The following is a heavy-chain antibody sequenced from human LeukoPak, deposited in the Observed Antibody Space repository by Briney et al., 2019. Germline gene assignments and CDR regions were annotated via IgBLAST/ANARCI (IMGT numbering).Heavy chain of an antibody. Sequence: ASVKVSCKASGYTFTSYDINWVRQATGQGLEWMGWMNPNSGSTGYAQKFQGRVTITRNTSISTAYMELSGLRSEDAAVYYCARGRSTGYPYYFEYWGQGTLATVSS. J-gene: IGHJ4*02. CDR1: GYTFTSYD. CDR2: MNPNSGST. D-gene: IGHD5-12*01. CDR3: ARGRSTGYPYYFEY. V-gene: IGHV1-8*03.